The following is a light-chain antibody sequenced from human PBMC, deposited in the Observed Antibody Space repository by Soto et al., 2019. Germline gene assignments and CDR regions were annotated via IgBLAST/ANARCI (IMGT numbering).Light chain of an antibody. CDR1: SSDVGGYDY. CDR2: DVN. V-gene: IGLV2-14*01. CDR3: KSYTSRSTPWV. Sequence: QSALTQPASVSGSPGQSITISCTGTSSDVGGYDYVSWYQQHPGKAPKLVIYDVNNRPSGVSNRFSGSKSGNTASLTISGLQDEDDPDYYSKSYTSRSTPWVFGGGTKLTVL. J-gene: IGLJ3*02.